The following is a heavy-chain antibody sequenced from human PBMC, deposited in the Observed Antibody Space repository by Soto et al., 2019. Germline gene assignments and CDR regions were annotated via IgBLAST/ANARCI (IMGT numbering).Heavy chain of an antibody. CDR3: ARFNSRSGTEYFDY. CDR2: IYHSGST. V-gene: IGHV4-31*03. D-gene: IGHD6-19*01. CDR1: GGSITSGGIY. Sequence: QVKLQESGPGLVQPAQTLSLSCTVSGGSITSGGIYWSWLRQHPRQGLEWIGYIYHSGSTTYHPSLTSRVTISVDTSKNQFSLTVTSLTVADTAVYYCARFNSRSGTEYFDYWGQGTLVTVSS. J-gene: IGHJ4*02.